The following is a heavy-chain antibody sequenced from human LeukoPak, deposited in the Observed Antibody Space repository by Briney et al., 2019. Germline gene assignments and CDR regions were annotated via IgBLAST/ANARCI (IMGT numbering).Heavy chain of an antibody. V-gene: IGHV4-4*07. D-gene: IGHD6-19*01. CDR2: IYTSGST. CDR1: SVSISSYY. CDR3: ARQAVAGVIDY. Sequence: SETLSLTCTVSSVSISSYYWSWIRQPAGKGLEWIGRIYTSGSTNYNPSLKSRVTMSVDTSKNQFSLKLSSVTAADTAVYYCARQAVAGVIDYWGQGTLVTVSS. J-gene: IGHJ4*02.